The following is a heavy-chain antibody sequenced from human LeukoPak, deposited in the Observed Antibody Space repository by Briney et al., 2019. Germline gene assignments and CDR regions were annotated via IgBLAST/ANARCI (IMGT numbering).Heavy chain of an antibody. CDR1: GFTFSSYS. D-gene: IGHD1-7*01. CDR3: ARDLNWNYVH. Sequence: GGSLRLSCAASGFTFSSYSMNWVRQAPGKGLAWVSSISSSSSYIYYADSVKGRFTISRDNAKNSLYLQMTSLRAEDTAVYYCARDLNWNYVHWGQGTLVTVSS. V-gene: IGHV3-21*01. J-gene: IGHJ4*02. CDR2: ISSSSSYI.